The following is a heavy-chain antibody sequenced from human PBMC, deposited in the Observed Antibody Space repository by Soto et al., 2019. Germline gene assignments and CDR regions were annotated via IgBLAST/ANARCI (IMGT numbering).Heavy chain of an antibody. CDR2: IYVTGAV. CDR1: GAALNSGNYY. CDR3: ARLRIATNNYKWFDP. V-gene: IGHV4-31*03. D-gene: IGHD2-21*01. J-gene: IGHJ5*02. Sequence: SETLSLTCSVSGAALNSGNYYWSWIRQVPGKGLEWIGHIYVTGAVDYNPSLRDRITISQDTSERQFSLNLRLVTAADTAVYYCARLRIATNNYKWFDPWGPGTPVTFAS.